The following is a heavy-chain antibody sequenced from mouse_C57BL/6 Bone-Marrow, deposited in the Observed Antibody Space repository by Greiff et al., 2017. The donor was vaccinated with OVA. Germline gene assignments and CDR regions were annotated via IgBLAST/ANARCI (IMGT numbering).Heavy chain of an antibody. CDR3: TYWDEGDY. Sequence: EVQLQESGAELVRPGASVKLSCTASGFNIKDDYMHWVKQRPEQGLEWIGWIDPENGDTEYASKFQGKATITAATSSNTAYLQLSSLTSEDAAVYYCTYWDEGDYWGQGTTLTVSS. J-gene: IGHJ2*01. D-gene: IGHD4-1*01. CDR1: GFNIKDDY. CDR2: IDPENGDT. V-gene: IGHV14-4*01.